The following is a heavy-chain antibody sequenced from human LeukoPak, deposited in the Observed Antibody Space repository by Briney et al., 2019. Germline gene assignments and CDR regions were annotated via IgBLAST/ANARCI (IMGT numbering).Heavy chain of an antibody. J-gene: IGHJ4*02. V-gene: IGHV3-23*01. Sequence: PGGSLRLSCAASGFILRSYGMSWVRQAPGKGLEWVSALSGNGGVTYYADSVKGRFAISRDNSKNTLYLQMNALRAEDTAVYYCAKDLAWGLDYWGQGALVTVSS. CDR2: LSGNGGVT. CDR1: GFILRSYG. D-gene: IGHD3/OR15-3a*01. CDR3: AKDLAWGLDY.